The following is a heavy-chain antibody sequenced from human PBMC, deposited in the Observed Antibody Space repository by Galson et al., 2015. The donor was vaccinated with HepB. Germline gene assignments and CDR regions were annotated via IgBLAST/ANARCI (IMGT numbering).Heavy chain of an antibody. CDR2: IYPGDSDT. CDR3: ARGSFWSGYIFESGFDP. V-gene: IGHV5-51*01. J-gene: IGHJ5*02. Sequence: QSGAEVKKPGESLKISCKGSGYSFTSYWIGWVRQMPGKGLEWMGIIYPGDSDTRYSPSFQGQVTISADKSISTAYLQWSSLKASDTAMYYCARGSFWSGYIFESGFDPWGQGTLVTVSS. D-gene: IGHD3-3*01. CDR1: GYSFTSYW.